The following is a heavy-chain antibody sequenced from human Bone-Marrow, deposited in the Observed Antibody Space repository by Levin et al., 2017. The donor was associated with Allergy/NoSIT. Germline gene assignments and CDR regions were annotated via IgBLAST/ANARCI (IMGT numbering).Heavy chain of an antibody. V-gene: IGHV1-8*01. J-gene: IGHJ3*02. Sequence: EASVKVSCKASGDTFSDYDFNWVRQANGQGLEWMGWVNLDNGNTRYAQEFQGRVKMTRDTSISTVYMELSSLRSEDTAVYYCARATMVRGIIINDAFAIWGQGTMLTVSS. CDR2: VNLDNGNT. CDR1: GDTFSDYD. D-gene: IGHD3-10*01. CDR3: ARATMVRGIIINDAFAI.